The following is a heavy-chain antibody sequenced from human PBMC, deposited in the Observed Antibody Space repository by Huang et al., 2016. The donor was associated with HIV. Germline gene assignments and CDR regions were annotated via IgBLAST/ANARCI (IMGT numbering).Heavy chain of an antibody. J-gene: IGHJ4*02. CDR1: GGSFSGYY. Sequence: QVQLQQWGAGLLKPSETLSLTCAVYGGSFSGYYWSGIRQPPGKGLEWIGETNTSGSTNYNPSLKSRVTISVDTSKNQFSLKLSAVTAADTAVYYCARILMYYNSSGYGFDYWGQGTLVTVSS. D-gene: IGHD3-22*01. CDR2: TNTSGST. CDR3: ARILMYYNSSGYGFDY. V-gene: IGHV4-34*01.